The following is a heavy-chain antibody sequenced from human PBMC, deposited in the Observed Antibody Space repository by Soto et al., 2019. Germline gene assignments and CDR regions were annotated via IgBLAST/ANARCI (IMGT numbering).Heavy chain of an antibody. J-gene: IGHJ2*01. V-gene: IGHV3-30-3*01. CDR2: ISYDGSNK. D-gene: IGHD2-15*01. Sequence: QVQLVESGGGVVQPGRSLRLSCAASGFTFSSYAMHWVRQAPGKGLEWVAVISYDGSNKYYEDSVKGRFTISRDNSKNTLYLQMNSLRAEDTAVYYCARDPRVVTPGSAYWYFDLWGRGTLVTVSS. CDR3: ARDPRVVTPGSAYWYFDL. CDR1: GFTFSSYA.